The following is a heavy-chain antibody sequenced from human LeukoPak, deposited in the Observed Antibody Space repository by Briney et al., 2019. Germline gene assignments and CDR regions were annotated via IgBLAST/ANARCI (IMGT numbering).Heavy chain of an antibody. Sequence: GGSLRLSCAVSGFPFSGYSMNWVRQAPGKGLEWVSSISSSSDYIYYADSVKGRFTISRDNAKNSLYLQMNSLRAEDTAVYYCAELGITMIGGVWGKGTTVTISS. CDR1: GFPFSGYS. CDR2: ISSSSDYI. CDR3: AELGITMIGGV. V-gene: IGHV3-21*01. J-gene: IGHJ6*04. D-gene: IGHD3-10*02.